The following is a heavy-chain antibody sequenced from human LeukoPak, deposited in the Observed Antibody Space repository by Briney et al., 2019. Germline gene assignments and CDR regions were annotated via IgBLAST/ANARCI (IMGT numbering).Heavy chain of an antibody. D-gene: IGHD6-19*01. CDR2: IYYSGST. V-gene: IGHV4-39*01. CDR1: GGSISSSSYY. CDR3: ARGKGGSVRLVRRGTFDY. J-gene: IGHJ4*02. Sequence: PSETLSLTCTVSGGSISSSSYYWGWIRQLPGKGLEWIGSIYYSGSTYYNPSLKSRVTISVDTSKNQFSLKLSSVTAADTAVYYCARGKGGSVRLVRRGTFDYWGQGTLVTVSS.